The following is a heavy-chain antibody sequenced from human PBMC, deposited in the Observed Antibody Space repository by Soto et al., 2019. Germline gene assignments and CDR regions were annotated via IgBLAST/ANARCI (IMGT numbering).Heavy chain of an antibody. CDR3: ARGRIAGSGSYYNPYYYYGMDV. D-gene: IGHD3-10*01. CDR2: INHSGST. J-gene: IGHJ6*02. V-gene: IGHV4-34*01. CDR1: GGSFSGYY. Sequence: SETLSLTCAVYGGSFSGYYWSWIRQPPGKGLEWIGEINHSGSTNYNPSLKSRVTISVDTSKNQFSLKLSSVTAADTAVYYCARGRIAGSGSYYNPYYYYGMDVWGQGTTVTVSS.